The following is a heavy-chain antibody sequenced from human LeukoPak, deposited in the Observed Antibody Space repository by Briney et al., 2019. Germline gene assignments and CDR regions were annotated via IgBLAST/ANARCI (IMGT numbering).Heavy chain of an antibody. CDR3: VRGYSFGPYGMDV. J-gene: IGHJ6*02. D-gene: IGHD2-15*01. CDR2: ISDSGGST. CDR1: GFPFSSDA. V-gene: IGHV3-64D*09. Sequence: GGSLRLSCTASGFPFSSDAMHWVREAGGEWLQYVSAISDSGGSTYYADSVKGRFTISRDNSKNTLYLQMSSLRAEDTAVYFCVRGYSFGPYGMDVWGQGTPVTVSS.